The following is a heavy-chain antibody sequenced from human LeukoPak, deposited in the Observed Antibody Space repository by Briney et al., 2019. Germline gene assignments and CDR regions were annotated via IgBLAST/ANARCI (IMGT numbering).Heavy chain of an antibody. CDR1: GFTFTAYW. D-gene: IGHD2-8*02. J-gene: IGHJ4*02. CDR2: IKPDGRVK. V-gene: IGHV3-7*01. CDR3: ASYLYWWSDLGY. Sequence: GGSLRLSCAASGFTFTAYWMTWVRQAPGKGLEWVANIKPDGRVKYYADSVRGRVTISRDNAKNTLYLQMNSLRVEGTAVYYCASYLYWWSDLGYWGEGTPVTVSS.